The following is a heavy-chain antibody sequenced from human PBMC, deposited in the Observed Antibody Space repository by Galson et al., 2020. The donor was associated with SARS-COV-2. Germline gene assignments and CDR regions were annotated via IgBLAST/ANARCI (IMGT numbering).Heavy chain of an antibody. D-gene: IGHD4-17*01. Sequence: KISCKASGGTFSSYAISWVRQAPGQGLEWMGGIIPIFGTANYAQKFQGRVTITADESTSTAYMELSSLRSEDTAVYYCARDILPIYGDYDEGYYYYGMDVWGQGTTVTVSS. J-gene: IGHJ6*02. CDR2: IIPIFGTA. V-gene: IGHV1-69*01. CDR1: GGTFSSYA. CDR3: ARDILPIYGDYDEGYYYYGMDV.